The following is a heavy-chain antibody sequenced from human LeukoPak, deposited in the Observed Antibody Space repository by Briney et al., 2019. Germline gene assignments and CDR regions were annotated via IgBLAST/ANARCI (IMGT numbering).Heavy chain of an antibody. CDR3: ARGPGFYVWGSYRRRYYFDY. CDR1: GGSFSGYY. Sequence: SETLSLTCAVYGGSFSGYYWSWIRQPPGKGLEWIGEINHSGSTNYNPSLKSRVTISVDTSKNQFSLKLSSVTAADTAVYYCARGPGFYVWGSYRRRYYFDYWGQGTLVTVSS. D-gene: IGHD3-16*02. V-gene: IGHV4-34*01. CDR2: INHSGST. J-gene: IGHJ4*02.